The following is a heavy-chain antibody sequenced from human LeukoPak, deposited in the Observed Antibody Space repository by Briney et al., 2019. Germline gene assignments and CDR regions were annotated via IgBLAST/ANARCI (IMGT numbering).Heavy chain of an antibody. D-gene: IGHD5-24*01. CDR1: GGSISSGGYY. J-gene: IGHJ3*01. CDR2: INHSGST. Sequence: SETLSLTCTVSGGSISSGGYYWSWIRQPPGKGLEWIGEINHSGSTNYNPSLKSRVTISVDTSKNQFSLKLSSVTAADTAVYYCARDGGGRDGYDRAHHFWGQGTMVTVSS. V-gene: IGHV4-39*07. CDR3: ARDGGGRDGYDRAHHF.